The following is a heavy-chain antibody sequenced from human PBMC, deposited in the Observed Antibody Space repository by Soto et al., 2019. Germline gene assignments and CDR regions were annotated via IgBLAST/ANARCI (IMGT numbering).Heavy chain of an antibody. Sequence: SETLSLTCIVSGVSISVYDWSWIRQPPGKGLEWIGYVSNSGSTIYNPSVKGRFIISRDNSKNTVFLQMNSLRAEDTAVYYCARNKPGNYGMDVWGRGTTVTVSS. CDR1: GVSISVYD. D-gene: IGHD3-10*01. CDR2: VSNSGST. V-gene: IGHV4-4*08. J-gene: IGHJ6*02. CDR3: ARNKPGNYGMDV.